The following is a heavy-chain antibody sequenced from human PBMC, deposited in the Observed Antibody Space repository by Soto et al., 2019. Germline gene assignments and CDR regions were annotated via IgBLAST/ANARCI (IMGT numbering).Heavy chain of an antibody. Sequence: GGSLRLSCAASGFTFISYWMSWVRQAPGKGLEWVANIKQDGSEKYYVDSVKGRFTISRDNAKNSLYLQMNSLRAEDTAVYYCARQTYSSGWGQGTLVTVSS. CDR3: ARQTYSSG. V-gene: IGHV3-7*01. D-gene: IGHD6-19*01. J-gene: IGHJ4*02. CDR2: IKQDGSEK. CDR1: GFTFISYW.